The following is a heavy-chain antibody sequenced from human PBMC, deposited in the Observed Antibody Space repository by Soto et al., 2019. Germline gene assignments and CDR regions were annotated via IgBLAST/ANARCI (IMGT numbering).Heavy chain of an antibody. J-gene: IGHJ4*02. V-gene: IGHV2-5*02. CDR1: GFSLNTGGLG. Sequence: GSGPTLVNPTQTLTLTCTFSGFSLNTGGLGVGWIRQPPGKALEWLALIYWDDDKRYSPSLKSRLTITKDTSKNQVVLTMTNMDLVDTATYYCARNAWYFDYWGQGTLVTVSS. CDR2: IYWDDDK. CDR3: ARNAWYFDY.